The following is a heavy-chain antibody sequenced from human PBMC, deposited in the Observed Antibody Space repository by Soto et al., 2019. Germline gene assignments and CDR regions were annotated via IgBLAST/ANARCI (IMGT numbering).Heavy chain of an antibody. CDR1: GFTFSSYW. J-gene: IGHJ4*02. CDR2: INSDGSST. Sequence: PGGSLRLSCAASGFTFSSYWMHWVRQAPGKGLVWVSRINSDGSSTSYADSVKGRFTISRDNAKNTLYLQMNSLRAEDTAVYYCARSTGYCSSTSCLSWAYFDYWGQGTLVTVSS. D-gene: IGHD2-2*01. CDR3: ARSTGYCSSTSCLSWAYFDY. V-gene: IGHV3-74*01.